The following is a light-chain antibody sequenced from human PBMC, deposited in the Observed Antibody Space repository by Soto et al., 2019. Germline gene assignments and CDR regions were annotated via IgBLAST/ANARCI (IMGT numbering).Light chain of an antibody. CDR2: KAS. J-gene: IGKJ1*01. Sequence: DIQMTQSPSTLSASVGDRVTITCRARQSISSWLAWYQQKPGKAPKLLIYKASSLESGVPSRFSGSGSGTEFTLTISSLQPDDFATYSCQQYNSVWTLGQGTKVDIK. V-gene: IGKV1-5*03. CDR3: QQYNSVWT. CDR1: QSISSW.